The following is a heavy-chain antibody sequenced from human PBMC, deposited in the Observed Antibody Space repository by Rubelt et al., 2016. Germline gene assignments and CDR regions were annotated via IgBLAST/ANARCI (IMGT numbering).Heavy chain of an antibody. CDR3: ARDQIRRQPGVYYYYGMDV. CDR2: INPSGGST. V-gene: IGHV1-46*01. J-gene: IGHJ6*02. D-gene: IGHD3-10*01. Sequence: GYIFTSYSMHWVRQAPGQGLEWMGIINPSGGSTTYAQKFQGRVSMTRDTSTSTVYMELSSLRYEDTALYYCARDQIRRQPGVYYYYGMDVWGQGTTVIVSS. CDR1: GYIFTSYS.